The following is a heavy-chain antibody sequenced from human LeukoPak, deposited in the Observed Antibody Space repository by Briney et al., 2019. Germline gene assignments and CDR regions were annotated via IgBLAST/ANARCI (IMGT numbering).Heavy chain of an antibody. CDR2: IVVGSGNT. CDR1: GFTFTSSA. J-gene: IGHJ4*02. V-gene: IGHV1-58*02. CDR3: AAASTVTTPLDY. D-gene: IGHD4-17*01. Sequence: ASVKVSCKASGFTFTSSAMQWVRQARGQRLEWIGWIVVGSGNTNYAQKFQERVTITRDMSTSTAYMELSSLRSEDTAVYYCAAASTVTTPLDYWGQGTLVTVSS.